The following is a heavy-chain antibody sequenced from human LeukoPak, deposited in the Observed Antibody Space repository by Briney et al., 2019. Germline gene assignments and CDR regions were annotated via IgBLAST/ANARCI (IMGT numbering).Heavy chain of an antibody. CDR2: ISGSGGST. CDR1: GFTFSSYA. Sequence: GGSLRLSCAASGFTFSSYAMGWVRQAPGKGLEWVSSISGSGGSTYYADSVKSRFTISRDNSKNTLHLQMTRLRVEDTAVYYYAKYYYSNYYYGMDVWGQGTTVTVSS. D-gene: IGHD4-11*01. J-gene: IGHJ6*02. V-gene: IGHV3-23*01. CDR3: AKYYYSNYYYGMDV.